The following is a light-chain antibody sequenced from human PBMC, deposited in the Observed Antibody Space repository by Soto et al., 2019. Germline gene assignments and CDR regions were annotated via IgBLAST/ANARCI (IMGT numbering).Light chain of an antibody. V-gene: IGKV1-5*03. J-gene: IGKJ2*01. Sequence: DIQMTQSPSTLSASVGDRVTITCRASQSISSWLAWYQQKPGKAPKLLIYKASSLKSGVPSRFSGSGSWTEFTLTISSLQPDDFATYYGQQYNSYPYTFGQGTKLEIK. CDR3: QQYNSYPYT. CDR1: QSISSW. CDR2: KAS.